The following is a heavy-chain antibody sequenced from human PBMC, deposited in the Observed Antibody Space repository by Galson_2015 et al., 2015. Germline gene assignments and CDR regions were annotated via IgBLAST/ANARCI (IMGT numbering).Heavy chain of an antibody. V-gene: IGHV3-74*01. D-gene: IGHD3-16*01. Sequence: SLRLSCAASGFTFSSYWMHWVRHTPGKGLVWVSRINSDGSNTIYAGSVKGRFTISRDNAKNMVYLQMDSLRAEDTAVYYRTNLGGGPFDIWGQGTLVTVSS. CDR2: INSDGSNT. CDR3: TNLGGGPFDI. CDR1: GFTFSSYW. J-gene: IGHJ4*02.